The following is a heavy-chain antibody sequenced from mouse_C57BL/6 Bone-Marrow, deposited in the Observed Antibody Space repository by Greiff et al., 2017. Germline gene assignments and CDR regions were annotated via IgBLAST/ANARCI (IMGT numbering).Heavy chain of an antibody. V-gene: IGHV1-50*01. J-gene: IGHJ2*01. Sequence: QVQLQQPGAELVKPGASVKLSCKASGYTFTSYWMQWVKQRPGQGLEWIGEIDPSDSYTNYNQKFKGKATLTVDTSSSTAYMQLSSLTSEYSAVYYCARDYDYEFDYWGQGTTLTVSS. CDR1: GYTFTSYW. CDR3: ARDYDYEFDY. D-gene: IGHD2-4*01. CDR2: IDPSDSYT.